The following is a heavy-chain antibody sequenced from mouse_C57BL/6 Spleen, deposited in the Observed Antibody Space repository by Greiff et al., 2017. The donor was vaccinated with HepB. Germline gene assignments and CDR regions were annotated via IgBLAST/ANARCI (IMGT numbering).Heavy chain of an antibody. Sequence: QVQLKQSGAELARPGASVKLSCKASGYTFTSYGISWVKQRPGQGLEWIGEIYPRSGNTYYNEKFKGKATLTAYKSSSTAYMELRSLTSEDSAVYFCARGGTDERNYWGQGTTLTVSS. CDR1: GYTFTSYG. J-gene: IGHJ2*01. D-gene: IGHD3-3*01. CDR2: IYPRSGNT. V-gene: IGHV1-81*01. CDR3: ARGGTDERNY.